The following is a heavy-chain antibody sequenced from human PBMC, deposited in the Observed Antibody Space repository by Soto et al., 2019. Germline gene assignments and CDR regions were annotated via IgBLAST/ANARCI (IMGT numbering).Heavy chain of an antibody. V-gene: IGHV3-33*06. CDR3: AKVRYCISTRCYGTFDY. CDR1: GFTFSSYG. CDR2: IWYDGSNK. Sequence: GGSLRLSCAASGFTFSSYGMHWVRQAPGKGLEWVAVIWYDGSNKYYADSVKGRFTISRDNSKNTLYLQMNSLRAEDTAVYYCAKVRYCISTRCYGTFDYWGQGTLVTISS. J-gene: IGHJ4*02. D-gene: IGHD2-2*01.